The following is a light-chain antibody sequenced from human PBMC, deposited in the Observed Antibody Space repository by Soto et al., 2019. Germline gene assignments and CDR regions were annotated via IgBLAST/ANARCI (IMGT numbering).Light chain of an antibody. CDR3: QQYSTWPPRYT. CDR1: QSVSSY. J-gene: IGKJ2*01. Sequence: EIVMTQSPATLSVSPGGRATLSCRASQSVSSYLAWYQQRPGQPPRLLLYRASTRATNIPARFSGSGSGTEFSLTISSLQSEDFAVYYCQQYSTWPPRYTFGQGTKLEI. V-gene: IGKV3-15*01. CDR2: RAS.